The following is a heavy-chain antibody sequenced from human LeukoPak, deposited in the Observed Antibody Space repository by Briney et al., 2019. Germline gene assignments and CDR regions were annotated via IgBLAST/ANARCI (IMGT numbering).Heavy chain of an antibody. D-gene: IGHD2-2*01. CDR2: IYTSGSI. V-gene: IGHV4-4*07. J-gene: IGHJ6*02. CDR1: GGSISSYY. CDR3: ARDIVVVPAAIYNYYYYGMDV. Sequence: SETLSLTCTVSGGSISSYYWSWIRQPAGKGLEWIGRIYTSGSINYNPSLKSRVTMSVDTSKNQFSLKLSSVTAADTAVYYCARDIVVVPAAIYNYYYYGMDVWGQGTTVTVSS.